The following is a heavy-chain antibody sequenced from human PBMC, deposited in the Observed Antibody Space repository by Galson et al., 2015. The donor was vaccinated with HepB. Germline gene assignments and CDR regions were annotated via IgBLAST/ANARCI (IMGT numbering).Heavy chain of an antibody. CDR2: INPYNGKS. CDR1: GYTFHTYI. V-gene: IGHV1-18*04. D-gene: IGHD3-3*01. J-gene: IGHJ4*02. CDR3: ARGGAMARSHYTESFDY. Sequence: SVKVSCKASGYTFHTYIINWVRQAPGQGLEWIGWINPYNGKSNCPQKLQGRVSMTIDSSTSTAYMDLRGLRSGDTAVYYCARGGAMARSHYTESFDYWGQGTLVTVSS.